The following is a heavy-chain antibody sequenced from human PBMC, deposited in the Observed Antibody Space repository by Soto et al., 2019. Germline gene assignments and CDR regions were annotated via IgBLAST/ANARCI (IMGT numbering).Heavy chain of an antibody. CDR2: VSYDGDDQ. CDR3: ARASYFSEKTAYYAKSFKWFDP. CDR1: VFTFRGSE. Sequence: VGSLRLSCAASVFTFRGSEMHCVRHAPGKCLEWVAFVSYDGDDQYYADSVKGRFTVSRDNSGNTLHLQMDSLRPEDTAFYYCARASYFSEKTAYYAKSFKWFDPRGQGSQVTVCS. D-gene: IGHD2-21*01. J-gene: IGHJ5*02. V-gene: IGHV3-30-3*01.